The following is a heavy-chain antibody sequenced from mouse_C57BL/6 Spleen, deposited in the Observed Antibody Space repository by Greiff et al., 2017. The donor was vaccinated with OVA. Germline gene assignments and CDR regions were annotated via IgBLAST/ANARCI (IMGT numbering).Heavy chain of an antibody. Sequence: EVKLVESEGGLVQPGSSMKLSCTASGFTFSDYYMAWVRQVPEKGLEWVANINYDGSSTYYLDSLKSRFIISRDNAKNILYLQMSSLKSEDTATYYCARDHYYGSSSGYFDVWGTGTTVTVSS. CDR3: ARDHYYGSSSGYFDV. D-gene: IGHD1-1*01. CDR2: INYDGSST. J-gene: IGHJ1*03. CDR1: GFTFSDYY. V-gene: IGHV5-16*01.